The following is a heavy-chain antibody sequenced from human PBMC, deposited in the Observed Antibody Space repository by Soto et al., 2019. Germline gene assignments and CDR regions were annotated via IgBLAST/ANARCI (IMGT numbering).Heavy chain of an antibody. J-gene: IGHJ6*02. CDR2: IYYSGST. Sequence: LETLPLTCTVSGGSSSSSSYCWGWIRQPPGKGLEWIGSIYYSGSTYYNPSLKSRVTISVDTSKNQFSLKLSSVTAADTAVYYCARQSFYYGSGSLVYYYGMDVWGQGTTVTVS. CDR1: GGSSSSSSYC. D-gene: IGHD3-10*01. CDR3: ARQSFYYGSGSLVYYYGMDV. V-gene: IGHV4-39*01.